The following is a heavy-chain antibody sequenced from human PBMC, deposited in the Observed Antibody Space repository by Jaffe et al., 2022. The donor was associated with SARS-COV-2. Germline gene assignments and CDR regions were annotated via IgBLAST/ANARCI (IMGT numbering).Heavy chain of an antibody. CDR3: CRQPQYSSSWYAGRGGDGMDV. D-gene: IGHD6-13*01. V-gene: IGHV4-39*01. CDR1: GGSISSSSYY. J-gene: IGHJ6*02. CDR2: IYYSGST. Sequence: QLQLQESGPGLVKPSETLSLTCTVSGGSISSSSYYWGWIRQPPGKGLEWIGSIYYSGSTYYNPSLKSRVTISVDTSKNQFSLKLSSVTAADTAVYYCCRQPQYSSSWYAGRGGDGMDVWGQGTTVTVSS.